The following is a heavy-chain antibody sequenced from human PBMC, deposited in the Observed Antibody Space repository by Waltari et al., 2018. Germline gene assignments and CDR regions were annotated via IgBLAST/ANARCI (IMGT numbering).Heavy chain of an antibody. CDR3: ARQKFSPSIAVSSHAFDL. CDR1: GYMFTSYW. Sequence: AEVKKPGESLKISCKGSGYMFTSYWIGWVRQLPGKGLELMGIIYPGDSDTRYSPSFQGQVTISGDKSISTAYLQWSSLKASDTAMYYCARQKFSPSIAVSSHAFDLWGQGTPVTVSS. D-gene: IGHD6-19*01. CDR2: IYPGDSDT. J-gene: IGHJ3*01. V-gene: IGHV5-51*01.